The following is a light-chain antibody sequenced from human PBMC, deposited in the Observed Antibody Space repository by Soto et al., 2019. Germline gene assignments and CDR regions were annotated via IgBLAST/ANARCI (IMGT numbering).Light chain of an antibody. CDR1: QSISSSY. J-gene: IGKJ1*01. CDR3: KQYDIAPRT. V-gene: IGKV3-20*01. CDR2: GAS. Sequence: EIVLTQSPGTLSLSPGERATLSCRASQSISSSYLAWYQQKPGQAPRLLIYGASSRATGIPDRFSGSGSGTDFTLTINRLEPEDFAIYYCKQYDIAPRTFGQGTKVEIK.